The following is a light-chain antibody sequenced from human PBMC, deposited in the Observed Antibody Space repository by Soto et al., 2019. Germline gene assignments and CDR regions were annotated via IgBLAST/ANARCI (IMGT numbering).Light chain of an antibody. V-gene: IGKV3-15*01. Sequence: EIVMTQSPATLSVSPGERATLSCRASQSVRTNLAWYQHKPGQAPRLLIYDTSNRATGIPARFSGSGSGTEFTLTISSLQSEDFAIYYCQQYNNWPPATFGQGTKLEIK. CDR1: QSVRTN. J-gene: IGKJ2*01. CDR2: DTS. CDR3: QQYNNWPPAT.